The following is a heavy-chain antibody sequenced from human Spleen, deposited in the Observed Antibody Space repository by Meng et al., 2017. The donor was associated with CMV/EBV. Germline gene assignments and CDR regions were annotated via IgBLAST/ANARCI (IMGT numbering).Heavy chain of an antibody. V-gene: IGHV3-23*01. CDR1: GFTFRNAW. J-gene: IGHJ5*02. Sequence: GGSLRLSCAASGFTFRNAWMSWVRQAPGKGLEWVSAISSTGNSTYYADSVKGRFTISRDNSKNVVHLQMNSLRAEDTAVYYCAKNKDTGVSPNWFDPWGQGTLVTVSS. D-gene: IGHD2-15*01. CDR3: AKNKDTGVSPNWFDP. CDR2: ISSTGNST.